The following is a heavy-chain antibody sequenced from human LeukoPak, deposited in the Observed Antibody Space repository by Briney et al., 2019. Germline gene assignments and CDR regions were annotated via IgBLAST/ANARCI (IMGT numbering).Heavy chain of an antibody. CDR2: IYSDGRI. D-gene: IGHD6-13*01. V-gene: IGHV3-53*01. CDR1: GFTVSSNY. Sequence: GGSLRLSCAASGFTVSSNYMSWVRQAPGKGLEWVSVIYSDGRIHSADSVKGRFTISRDDSKNTLSLQMNSLRAEDTAVYYCARDRGSSWYDWFDPWGQGTLVTVSS. J-gene: IGHJ5*02. CDR3: ARDRGSSWYDWFDP.